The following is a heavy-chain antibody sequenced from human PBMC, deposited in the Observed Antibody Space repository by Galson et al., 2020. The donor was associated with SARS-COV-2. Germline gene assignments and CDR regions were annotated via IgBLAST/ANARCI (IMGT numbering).Heavy chain of an antibody. J-gene: IGHJ6*02. CDR2: IYYSGST. Sequence: SETLSLTCTVSGGSISSSSYYWGWIRQPPGKGLEWIGSIYYSGSTYYNPSLKSRVTISVDTSKNQFSLKLSSVTAADTAVYYCAGLGYCSGGSCYYYYGMDVWGQGATGTVSS. D-gene: IGHD2-15*01. CDR3: AGLGYCSGGSCYYYYGMDV. V-gene: IGHV4-39*01. CDR1: GGSISSSSYY.